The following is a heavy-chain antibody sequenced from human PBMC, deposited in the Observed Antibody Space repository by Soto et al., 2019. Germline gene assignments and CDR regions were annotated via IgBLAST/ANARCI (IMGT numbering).Heavy chain of an antibody. CDR3: ATYESNGYYYPPGVDP. D-gene: IGHD3-22*01. J-gene: IGHJ5*02. V-gene: IGHV3-30*03. CDR2: ISYDGSNK. CDR1: GFTFSSYG. Sequence: GGSLRLSCAASGFTFSSYGMHWVRQAPGKGLEWVAVISYDGSNKYYADSVKGRFTISRDNSKNTLYLQMNSLRAEDTAVYYCATYESNGYYYPPGVDPWGQGTLVTVTS.